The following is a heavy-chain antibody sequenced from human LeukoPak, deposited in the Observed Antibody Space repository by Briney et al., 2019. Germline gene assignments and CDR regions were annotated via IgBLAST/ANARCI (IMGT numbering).Heavy chain of an antibody. CDR2: IYTSGST. Sequence: SQTLSLTCTVSGGSISSGSYYWSWIGQPAGKGLEWIGRIYTSGSTNYNPSLKSRVTISVDTSKNQFSLKLSSVTAADTAVYYCARNDSDSSGYYSDYWGQGTLVTVSS. D-gene: IGHD3-22*01. J-gene: IGHJ4*02. CDR1: GGSISSGSYY. CDR3: ARNDSDSSGYYSDY. V-gene: IGHV4-61*02.